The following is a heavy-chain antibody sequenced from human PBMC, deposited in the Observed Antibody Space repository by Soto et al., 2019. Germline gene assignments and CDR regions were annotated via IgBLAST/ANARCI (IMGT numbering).Heavy chain of an antibody. J-gene: IGHJ4*02. CDR1: GFTFSSYS. Sequence: EVQLVESGGGLVKPGGSLRLSCAASGFTFSSYSMNWVRQAPGKGLEWVSSISSSSSYIYYADSVKGRFTISRDNAKNSLYPQMNSLRAEETAVYYLARDAAAGPFDCRGPGTLVTVFS. CDR3: ARDAAAGPFDC. V-gene: IGHV3-21*01. CDR2: ISSSSSYI. D-gene: IGHD6-13*01.